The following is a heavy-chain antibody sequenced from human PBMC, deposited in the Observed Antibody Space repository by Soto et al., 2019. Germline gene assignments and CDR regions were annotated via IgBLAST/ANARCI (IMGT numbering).Heavy chain of an antibody. D-gene: IGHD2-2*02. V-gene: IGHV3-21*05. CDR1: GYSLRDYS. Sequence: KPGGSLRLSCAAFGYSLRDYSMNWIRQAPGKGLEWISYAGISRKYIFYSDSVRGRFTISRDEAKNSVYLQLNSLRDEDTAVYYCAKDGAGPYTDWGQGTLVTVSS. CDR3: AKDGAGPYTD. CDR2: AGISRKYI. J-gene: IGHJ4*02.